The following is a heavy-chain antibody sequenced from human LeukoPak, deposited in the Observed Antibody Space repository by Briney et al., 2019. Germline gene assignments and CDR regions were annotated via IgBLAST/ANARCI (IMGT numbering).Heavy chain of an antibody. J-gene: IGHJ4*02. Sequence: PSQTLSLTCAISGDSVSSNSAAWNWIRQSPSRGLEWLGRTYYRSKWYNDYAVSVKSRIAINPDTSKNQFSLQLSSVTPEDTAVYYCAIDRSGSYSSGFDYWGQGTLVTVSS. CDR1: GDSVSSNSAA. CDR2: TYYRSKWYN. CDR3: AIDRSGSYSSGFDY. V-gene: IGHV6-1*01. D-gene: IGHD1-26*01.